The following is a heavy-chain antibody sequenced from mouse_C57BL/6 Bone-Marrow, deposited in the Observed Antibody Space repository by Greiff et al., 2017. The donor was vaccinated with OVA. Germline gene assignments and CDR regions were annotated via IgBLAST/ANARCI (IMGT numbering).Heavy chain of an antibody. CDR2: INPNNGGT. Sequence: VQLQQSGPELVKPGASVKMSCKASGYTFTDYNMHWVKQSHGKSLEWIGYINPNNGGTSYNQKFKGKATLTVNKSSSTAYMELRRLTSEDSAVYYCARWNYYYGSHWYFDVWGTGTTVTVSS. CDR1: GYTFTDYN. D-gene: IGHD1-1*01. CDR3: ARWNYYYGSHWYFDV. J-gene: IGHJ1*03. V-gene: IGHV1-22*01.